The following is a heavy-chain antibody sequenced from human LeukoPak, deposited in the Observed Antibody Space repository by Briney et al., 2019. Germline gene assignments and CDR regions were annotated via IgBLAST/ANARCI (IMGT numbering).Heavy chain of an antibody. CDR2: VDYYNGRTRT. V-gene: IGHV4-39*01. CDR1: GGSITNSDYC. Sequence: KSSETLCLTCTVSGGSITNSDYCWGWIRQPPGKGLESIANVDYYNGRTRTHYNPSLMSRITIYADNSKNQLSLRFRSVTAADTAVYYCARLDASSAHFSGSFPDYWGHGTLVTVSS. D-gene: IGHD3-10*01. J-gene: IGHJ4*01. CDR3: ARLDASSAHFSGSFPDY.